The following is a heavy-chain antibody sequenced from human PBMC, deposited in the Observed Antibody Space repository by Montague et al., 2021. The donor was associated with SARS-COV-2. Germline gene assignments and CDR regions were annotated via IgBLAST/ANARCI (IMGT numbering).Heavy chain of an antibody. V-gene: IGHV3-30*04. D-gene: IGHD3-3*01. J-gene: IGHJ6*02. CDR1: GFTFNNYA. CDR2: ISYEGSIT. Sequence: SLRLSCAASGFTFNNYAMHWVRQAPGKGLEWVALISYEGSITHYTDSLKGRFTISRDSSKNPLYLQMKSLRVEDTAVYYCARAQIFEVVTIYHGMDVWGQGTTVTVSS. CDR3: ARAQIFEVVTIYHGMDV.